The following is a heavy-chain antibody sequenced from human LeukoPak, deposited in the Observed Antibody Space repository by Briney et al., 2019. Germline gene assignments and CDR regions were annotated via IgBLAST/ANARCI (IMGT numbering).Heavy chain of an antibody. CDR2: ISGSGDST. CDR1: GFTFSSYA. D-gene: IGHD2-2*01. J-gene: IGHJ4*02. CDR3: ARTTGCSSTSCYVNF. Sequence: GGSLRLSCVASGFTFSSYAMSWVRQAPGEGLEWVSGISGSGDSTYYADSVKGRFTISRDNSKNTLYLQMSTPRAEDTAVYYCARTTGCSSTSCYVNFWGQGTLVTVSS. V-gene: IGHV3-23*01.